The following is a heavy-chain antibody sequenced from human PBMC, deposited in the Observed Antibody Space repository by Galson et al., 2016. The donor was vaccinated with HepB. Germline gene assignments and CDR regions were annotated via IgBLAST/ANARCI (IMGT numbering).Heavy chain of an antibody. CDR1: GFTFSNYW. V-gene: IGHV3-7*01. D-gene: IGHD6-19*01. J-gene: IGHJ4*02. CDR3: ARAKQWKYYFYY. CDR2: IKQDGNDK. Sequence: LRLSCAASGFTFSNYWMSWVRQAPGKGLEWVANIKQDGNDKYYVDSVKGRFTIPRENAESSLYLQMNSLKAEDTAVYYCARAKQWKYYFYYWGQGTLVTVSS.